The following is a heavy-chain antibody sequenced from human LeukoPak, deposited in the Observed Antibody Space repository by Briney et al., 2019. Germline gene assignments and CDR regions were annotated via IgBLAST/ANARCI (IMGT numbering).Heavy chain of an antibody. CDR1: GFTFSSFW. Sequence: GGSLRLSCAASGFTFSSFWMNWVRQAPGKGLEWVANIKQDGSERNYVDSVKGRFTISRDDSRNTLYLQMNSLRGDDTAVYYCAKDVGKWESLHFFDYWGQGTLVTVSS. J-gene: IGHJ4*02. CDR3: AKDVGKWESLHFFDY. CDR2: IKQDGSER. D-gene: IGHD1-26*01. V-gene: IGHV3-7*03.